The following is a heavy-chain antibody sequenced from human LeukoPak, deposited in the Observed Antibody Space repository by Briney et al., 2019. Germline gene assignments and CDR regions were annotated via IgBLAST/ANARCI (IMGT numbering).Heavy chain of an antibody. CDR1: GFTFSSYA. CDR2: ISGSGGST. Sequence: GGSLRLSCAASGFTFSSYAMSWVRQAPGKGLEWVSAISGSGGSTYYADSVKGRFTISRDNSKNTLYLQMNSLGAEDTAVYYCAKDLIPQEVETGPFDYWGQGTLVTVSS. V-gene: IGHV3-23*01. CDR3: AKDLIPQEVETGPFDY. D-gene: IGHD4-23*01. J-gene: IGHJ4*02.